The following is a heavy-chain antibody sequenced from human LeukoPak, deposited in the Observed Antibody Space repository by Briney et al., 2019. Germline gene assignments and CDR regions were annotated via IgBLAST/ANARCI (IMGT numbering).Heavy chain of an antibody. J-gene: IGHJ4*02. D-gene: IGHD6-13*01. CDR3: VRYISSWAQTLLDY. CDR2: IRSDESTK. CDR1: AFTFSSYG. V-gene: IGHV3-30*02. Sequence: GGSLRLSCAASAFTFSSYGMHWVRQAPGKGLEWVAFIRSDESTKYYADSVKGRFTISRDTSKNTLYLEMNSLRPEDTALYYCVRYISSWAQTLLDYWGQGTLVTVSS.